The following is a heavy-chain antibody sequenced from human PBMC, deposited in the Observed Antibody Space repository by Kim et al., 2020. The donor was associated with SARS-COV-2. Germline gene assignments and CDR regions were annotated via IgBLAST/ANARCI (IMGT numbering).Heavy chain of an antibody. J-gene: IGHJ4*02. V-gene: IGHV3-11*05. CDR3: ARVWGYGLIYYFDY. D-gene: IGHD5-18*01. Sequence: DSVKGRFTISRDNAKNSLYLQMNSLRAEDTAVYYCARVWGYGLIYYFDYWGQGTLVTVSS.